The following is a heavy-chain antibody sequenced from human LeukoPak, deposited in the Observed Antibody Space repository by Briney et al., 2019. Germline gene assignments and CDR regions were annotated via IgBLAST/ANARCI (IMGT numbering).Heavy chain of an antibody. CDR3: ARGDGYIGGWAFDY. J-gene: IGHJ4*02. Sequence: PGGSLRLSCAASRFIFSSYSMNWVRQAPGKGLEWVSYISSSSSYIFYTDSVKGRFTISRDNAKDSLYLQMNSLRAEDTAVYYCARGDGYIGGWAFDYWGQGTLVTVSS. CDR1: RFIFSSYS. V-gene: IGHV3-21*01. CDR2: ISSSSSYI. D-gene: IGHD6-19*01.